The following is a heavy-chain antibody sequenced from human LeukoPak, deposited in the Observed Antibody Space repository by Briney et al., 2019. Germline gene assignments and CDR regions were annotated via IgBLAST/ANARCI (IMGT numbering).Heavy chain of an antibody. CDR1: GFTFSSYW. J-gene: IGHJ3*02. CDR2: IKQDGSEK. D-gene: IGHD3-3*01. Sequence: GGSLRLSCAASGFTFSSYWMSWVRQAPGKGLEWVANIKQDGSEKYYVDSVKGRFTISRDNAKNSLYLQMNSLRAEDTAVYYCARDLRFSGPEAAFDIWGQGTMVTVSS. CDR3: ARDLRFSGPEAAFDI. V-gene: IGHV3-7*03.